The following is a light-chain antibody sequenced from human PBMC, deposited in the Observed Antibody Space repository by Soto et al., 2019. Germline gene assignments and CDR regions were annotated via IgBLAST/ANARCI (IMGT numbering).Light chain of an antibody. CDR3: HQYNSYWT. Sequence: DNPMTQSPSTLSACVGDRVTITCRASQSIGSWLAWYQQKPGKAPKLLIYKTSILENGVPSRFSGSGSGTEFTLSISSLQPDDFATYYCHQYNSYWTFAQGTKVDIK. J-gene: IGKJ1*01. V-gene: IGKV1-5*03. CDR1: QSIGSW. CDR2: KTS.